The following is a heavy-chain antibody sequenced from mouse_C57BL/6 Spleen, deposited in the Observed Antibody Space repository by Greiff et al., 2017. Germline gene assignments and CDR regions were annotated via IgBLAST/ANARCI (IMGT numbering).Heavy chain of an antibody. CDR2: IYPGSGST. CDR1: GYTFTSYW. Sequence: VKVQQPGAELVKPGASVKMSCKASGYTFTSYWITWVKQRPGQGLEWIGDIYPGSGSTNYNEKFKSKATLTVDTSSSTAYMQLSSLTSEDSAVYYCARYGLRGYAMDYWGQGTSVTVSS. J-gene: IGHJ4*01. D-gene: IGHD1-1*01. CDR3: ARYGLRGYAMDY. V-gene: IGHV1-55*01.